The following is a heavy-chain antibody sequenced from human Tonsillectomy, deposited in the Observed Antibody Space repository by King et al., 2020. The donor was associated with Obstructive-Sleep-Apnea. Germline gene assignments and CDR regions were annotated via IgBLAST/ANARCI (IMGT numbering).Heavy chain of an antibody. J-gene: IGHJ2*01. V-gene: IGHV3-11*01. D-gene: IGHD5-24*01. CDR3: ARDSAGWLRSYWYFDL. Sequence: VQLVESGGGLVKPGGSLRLSCAASGFTLSDYYMTWIRQAPGKGLEWVSYISCSGTTIYYADSVMGRFTVSRDKANNSLYLHMDSARAEDTAVYYCARDSAGWLRSYWYFDLWGRGTLVTVSS. CDR1: GFTLSDYY. CDR2: ISCSGTTI.